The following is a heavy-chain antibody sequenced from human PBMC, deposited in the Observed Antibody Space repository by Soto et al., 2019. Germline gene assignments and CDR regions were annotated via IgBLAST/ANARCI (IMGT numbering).Heavy chain of an antibody. D-gene: IGHD3-22*01. CDR1: GGSFSGYY. J-gene: IGHJ5*02. CDR2: INHSGST. V-gene: IGHV4-34*01. CDR3: ARGPRLSGYYINWFEP. Sequence: SETLCLTCAVYGGSFSGYYWSWIRQPPGKGLEWIGEINHSGSTNYNPSLKSRVTISVDTSKNQFSLKLSSVTAADTAVYYCARGPRLSGYYINWFEPWGQGTLVTVSS.